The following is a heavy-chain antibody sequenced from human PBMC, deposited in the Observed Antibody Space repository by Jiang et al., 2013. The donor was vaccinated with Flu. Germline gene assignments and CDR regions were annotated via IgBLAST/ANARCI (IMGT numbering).Heavy chain of an antibody. CDR2: INPNSGGT. CDR1: GYTFTGYY. Sequence: GAEVKKPGASVKVSCKASGYTFTGYYMHWVRQAPGQGLEWMGWINPNSGGTNYAQKFQGWVTMTRDTSISTAYMELSRLRSDDTAVYYCARAEGLPLYAYGMDVWGQGTTVTVSS. V-gene: IGHV1-2*04. CDR3: ARAEGLPLYAYGMDV. J-gene: IGHJ6*02. D-gene: IGHD2-2*02.